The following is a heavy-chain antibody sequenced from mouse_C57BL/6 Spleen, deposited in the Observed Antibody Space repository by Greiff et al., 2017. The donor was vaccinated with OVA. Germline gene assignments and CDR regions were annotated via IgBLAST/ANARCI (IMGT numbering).Heavy chain of an antibody. D-gene: IGHD4-1*01. V-gene: IGHV1-53*01. CDR1: GYTFTSYW. CDR2: INPSNGGS. CDR3: ARWSTGGTKDFDV. J-gene: IGHJ1*03. Sequence: QVQLQQPGTELVKPGASVKLSCKASGYTFTSYWMHWVQQRPGQGLEWLGNINPSNGGSKYNEMYKSKATLTVNKSSNTAYLQLSSLTYEDSAVYYYARWSTGGTKDFDVWGTGTTVTVSS.